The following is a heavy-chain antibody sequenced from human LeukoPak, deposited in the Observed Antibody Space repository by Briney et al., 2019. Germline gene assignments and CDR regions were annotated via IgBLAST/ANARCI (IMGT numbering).Heavy chain of an antibody. CDR1: GYTFTSNY. Sequence: ASVKVSCKAFGYTFTSNYMHWVRQAPGQGPEWMGVISPSGGSTTYAQKFQGRVTLTRDMSTSTDYLELSSLRSEDTAVYYCARAGGWYADYWGQGTLVTVSS. CDR2: ISPSGGST. V-gene: IGHV1-46*01. D-gene: IGHD6-19*01. CDR3: ARAGGWYADY. J-gene: IGHJ4*02.